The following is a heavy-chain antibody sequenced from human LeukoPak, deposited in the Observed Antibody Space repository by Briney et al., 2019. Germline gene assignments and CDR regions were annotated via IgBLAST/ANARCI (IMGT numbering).Heavy chain of an antibody. CDR2: ISSSGSTI. V-gene: IGHV3-48*03. CDR1: GFTFSSYE. J-gene: IGHJ3*02. D-gene: IGHD3-22*01. CDR3: ARDLYYDSSGPSGAFDI. Sequence: PGGSLRLSCAASGFTFSSYEMNWVRQAPGKGLEWVSYISSSGSTIYYADSVKGRFTISRDNAKNSLYLQMNSLTAEDTAVYYCARDLYYDSSGPSGAFDIWGQGTMVTVSS.